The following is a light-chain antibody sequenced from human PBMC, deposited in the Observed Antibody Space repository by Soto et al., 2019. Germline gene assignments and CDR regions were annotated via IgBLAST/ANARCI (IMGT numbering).Light chain of an antibody. CDR1: QGISNY. V-gene: IGKV1-27*01. CDR2: AAS. J-gene: IGKJ1*01. CDR3: QKYNGALWP. Sequence: DIQLTQSPSSLSASVGDRVTITCRASQGISNYVAWYQQKPGKVPTLMIYAASALQFGVPSRFSGSGSGTDFTLTISSLQPEDVATYDCQKYNGALWPFGQGTKVEIK.